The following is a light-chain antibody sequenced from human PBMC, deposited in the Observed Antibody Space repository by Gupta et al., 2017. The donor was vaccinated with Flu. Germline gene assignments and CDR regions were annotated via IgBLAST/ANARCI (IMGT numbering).Light chain of an antibody. CDR3: QAGESSTAPSV. CDR2: QDT. V-gene: IGLV3-1*01. Sequence: SLELRQPPSVSVSPGQTAKIACSAHKVGDKYFCWYQQKPGQSPILFIYQDTKRPAGIPERFSGSNSGNTATLTISGAQAMDEGDYFCQAGESSTAPSVFGTGTKVTVL. CDR1: KVGDKY. J-gene: IGLJ1*01.